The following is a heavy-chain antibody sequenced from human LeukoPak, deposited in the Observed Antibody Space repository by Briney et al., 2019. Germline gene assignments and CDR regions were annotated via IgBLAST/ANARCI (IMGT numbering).Heavy chain of an antibody. D-gene: IGHD5-24*01. CDR1: VGTFSRYV. J-gene: IGHJ4*02. CDR3: ARSGRTVEMAYYFDY. V-gene: IGHV1-69*13. Sequence: SENVSGKPSVGTFSRYVISWVGQAAGQGRECMGGSSTNFSTANYAQKFQGRVTITADESTSPAYMELSSLRSEDTAVYYGARSGRTVEMAYYFDYWGQGTLVTVSS. CDR2: SSTNFSTA.